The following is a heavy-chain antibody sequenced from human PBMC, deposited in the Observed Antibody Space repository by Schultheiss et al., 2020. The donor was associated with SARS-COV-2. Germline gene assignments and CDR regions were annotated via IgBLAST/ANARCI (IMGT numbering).Heavy chain of an antibody. Sequence: SETLSLTCTVSGGSISSYYWSWIRQPPGKGLEWIGYIYYSGSTNYNPSLKSRVTMSVDTSKNQFSLKLSSVTAADTAVYYCARSPGYRGAFDIWGQGTMVTVSS. D-gene: IGHD6-13*01. V-gene: IGHV4-59*12. J-gene: IGHJ3*02. CDR2: IYYSGST. CDR3: ARSPGYRGAFDI. CDR1: GGSISSYY.